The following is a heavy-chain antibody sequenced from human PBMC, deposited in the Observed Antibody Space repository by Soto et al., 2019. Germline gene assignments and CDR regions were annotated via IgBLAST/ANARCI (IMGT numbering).Heavy chain of an antibody. CDR1: GYTFTNHG. CDR2: VSGYNDKA. Sequence: ASVKVSCKASGYTFTNHGISWVRQAPGQGLEWVGWVSGYNDKAKSAQKFQGRVTMTTDTSTSTAYMELRSLRSDDTAVYYCARDFYPVAYFFDYWGQGTLVTVSS. J-gene: IGHJ4*02. CDR3: ARDFYPVAYFFDY. V-gene: IGHV1-18*04. D-gene: IGHD2-21*01.